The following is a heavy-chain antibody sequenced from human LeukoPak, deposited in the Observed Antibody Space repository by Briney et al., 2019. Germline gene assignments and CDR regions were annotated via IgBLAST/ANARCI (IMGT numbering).Heavy chain of an antibody. CDR3: ASSYCSSTSCHFDY. J-gene: IGHJ4*02. CDR2: IIPIFGTA. Sequence: ASVKVSCKASGGTFSSYAISWVRQAPGQGLEWMGGIIPIFGTANYAQKFQGRVTITTDEYTSTAYMELSSLRSEDTAVYYCASSYCSSTSCHFDYWGQGTLVTVSS. D-gene: IGHD2-2*01. V-gene: IGHV1-69*05. CDR1: GGTFSSYA.